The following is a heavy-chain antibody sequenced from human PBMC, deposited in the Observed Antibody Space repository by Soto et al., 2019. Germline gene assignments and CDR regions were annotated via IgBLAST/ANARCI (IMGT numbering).Heavy chain of an antibody. V-gene: IGHV4-59*01. CDR3: ARVNYYDSSGYYFWWFDP. CDR2: IYYSGST. J-gene: IGHJ5*02. Sequence: SETLSLTCTVSGGSISSYYWSWIRQPPGKGPEWIGYIYYSGSTNYNPSLKSRVTISVDTSKNQFSLKLSSVTAADTAVYYRARVNYYDSSGYYFWWFDPWGQGTLVTVSS. CDR1: GGSISSYY. D-gene: IGHD3-22*01.